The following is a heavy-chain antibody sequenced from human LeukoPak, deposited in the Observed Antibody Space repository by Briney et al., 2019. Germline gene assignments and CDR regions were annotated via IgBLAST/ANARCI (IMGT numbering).Heavy chain of an antibody. CDR2: INQDGSGK. D-gene: IGHD3-22*01. V-gene: IGHV3-7*02. CDR1: GFTFSSYW. Sequence: GGSLRLSCAASGFTFSSYWMSWVRQAPGKGLEWVATINQDGSGKYYVDSVKGRFTISRDNAKNSLYLQMNSLRAEDTAVYYCARVVGYYYDSSGLGYWSQGTLVTVSS. CDR3: ARVVGYYYDSSGLGY. J-gene: IGHJ4*02.